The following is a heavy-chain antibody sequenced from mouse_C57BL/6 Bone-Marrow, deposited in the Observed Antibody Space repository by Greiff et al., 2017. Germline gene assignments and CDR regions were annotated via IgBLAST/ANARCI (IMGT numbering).Heavy chain of an antibody. CDR3: ARSWAAQAKAWFAY. Sequence: QVQLKESGPELVKPGASVKISCKASGYAFSSSWMNWVKQRPGKGLEWIGRIYPGDVDTKYNGKFKGKATLTASKSSTTAYMQLRSRTSEDSAVYSCARSWAAQAKAWFAYWGQGALVPVSA. D-gene: IGHD3-2*02. J-gene: IGHJ3*01. V-gene: IGHV1-82*01. CDR2: IYPGDVDT. CDR1: GYAFSSSW.